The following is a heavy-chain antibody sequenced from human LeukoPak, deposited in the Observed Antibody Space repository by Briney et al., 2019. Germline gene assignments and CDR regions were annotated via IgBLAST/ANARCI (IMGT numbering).Heavy chain of an antibody. J-gene: IGHJ3*02. CDR2: ISGSGGST. Sequence: GGSLRLSCAASGFTFSSYAMSWVRQAPGKGLEWVSAISGSGGSTYYADSVKGRFTISRDNSKNTLYLQMNSLRAEDTAVYYCASLDIVVVPAAEGAFDIWGQGTMVTVSS. CDR1: GFTFSSYA. V-gene: IGHV3-23*01. CDR3: ASLDIVVVPAAEGAFDI. D-gene: IGHD2-2*03.